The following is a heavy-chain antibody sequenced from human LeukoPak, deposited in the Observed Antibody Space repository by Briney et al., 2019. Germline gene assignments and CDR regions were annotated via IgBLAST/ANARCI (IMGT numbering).Heavy chain of an antibody. D-gene: IGHD3-22*01. CDR3: ARDRSDDSSGYRYYYYYYGMDV. CDR2: INPNSGGT. V-gene: IGHV1-2*02. Sequence: ASVKVSCKASGYTFTGYYMHWVRQAPGQGLEWMGWINPNSGGTNYAQKFQGRVTITRDTSISTAYMELSRLRSDDTAVYYCARDRSDDSSGYRYYYYYYGMDVWGQGTTVTVSS. CDR1: GYTFTGYY. J-gene: IGHJ6*02.